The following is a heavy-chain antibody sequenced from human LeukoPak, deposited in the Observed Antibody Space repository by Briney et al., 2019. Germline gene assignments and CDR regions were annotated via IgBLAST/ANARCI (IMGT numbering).Heavy chain of an antibody. V-gene: IGHV1-3*01. CDR3: ARAVTYYDYVWGSYRFNWFDP. D-gene: IGHD3-16*02. CDR2: INAGNGNT. CDR1: GYTFTSYA. J-gene: IGHJ5*02. Sequence: ASVKVSCKASGYTFTSYAMHWVRQAPGQRLEWTGWINAGNGNTKYSQKFQGRVTITRDTSASTAYMELSSLRSEDTAVYYCARAVTYYDYVWGSYRFNWFDPWGQGTLVTVSS.